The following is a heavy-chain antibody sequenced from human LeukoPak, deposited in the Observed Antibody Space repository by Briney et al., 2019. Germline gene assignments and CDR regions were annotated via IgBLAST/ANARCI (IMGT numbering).Heavy chain of an antibody. CDR3: AKGPLRGTAAAIDY. CDR2: ISYDGRNK. CDR1: GFTFDNYG. V-gene: IGHV3-30*18. D-gene: IGHD2-2*01. J-gene: IGHJ4*02. Sequence: GKSLRLSCAASGFTFDNYGMHWVRQAPGKGLEWVAVISYDGRNKHYPDSVKGRFTISRDISTDTLWLQMDSLRTEDTAVYYCAKGPLRGTAAAIDYWGQGTLVTVSS.